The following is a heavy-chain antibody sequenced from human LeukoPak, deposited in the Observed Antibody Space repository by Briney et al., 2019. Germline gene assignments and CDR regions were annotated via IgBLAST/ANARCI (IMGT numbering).Heavy chain of an antibody. CDR1: GFTFNSYA. V-gene: IGHV3-23*01. Sequence: PGGSLRLSCAASGFTFNSYAMSWVRQAPGKGLEWVSAISGSGGSTYYADSVKGRFTISRDNSKNTLYLQMNSLRAEDKAVYYCAKRHGDGYNYVDYWGQGTLVTVSS. CDR2: ISGSGGST. CDR3: AKRHGDGYNYVDY. J-gene: IGHJ4*02. D-gene: IGHD5-24*01.